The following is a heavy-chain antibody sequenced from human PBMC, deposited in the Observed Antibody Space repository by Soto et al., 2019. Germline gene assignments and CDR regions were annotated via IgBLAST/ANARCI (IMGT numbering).Heavy chain of an antibody. CDR2: IYDGGTI. CDR1: GGSISSAAYC. CDR3: ARGPSGDKIDY. J-gene: IGHJ4*02. Sequence: SETLSLTCTVSGGSISSAAYCRSWIRQSPTKGLEWIGHIYDGGTIYSSPSLKGRVTIAADTSETQFSLKLSSVSAAYTAVYHCARGPSGDKIDYWGQGIQVTVSS. V-gene: IGHV4-30-4*01. D-gene: IGHD7-27*01.